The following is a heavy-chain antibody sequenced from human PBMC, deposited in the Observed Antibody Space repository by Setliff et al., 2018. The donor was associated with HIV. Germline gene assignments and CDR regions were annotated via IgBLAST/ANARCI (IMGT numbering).Heavy chain of an antibody. D-gene: IGHD2-2*01. Sequence: ASVKVSCKASGYTFTTYDITWVRQAPGQGLEWLGWISPYNGHTNFAQKFQGRVTMTRDTSTSTVYMELSSLRFEDTAMYYCASAYCSSTGCYVRWGNGMDVWGQGTTVTVSS. CDR1: GYTFTTYD. V-gene: IGHV1-18*01. J-gene: IGHJ6*02. CDR3: ASAYCSSTGCYVRWGNGMDV. CDR2: ISPYNGHT.